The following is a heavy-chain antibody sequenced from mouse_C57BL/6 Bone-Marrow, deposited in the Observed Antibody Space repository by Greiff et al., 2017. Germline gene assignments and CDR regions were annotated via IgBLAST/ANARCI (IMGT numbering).Heavy chain of an antibody. CDR2: IDPSDSYT. J-gene: IGHJ3*01. D-gene: IGHD2-2*01. V-gene: IGHV1-69*01. Sequence: VQLQQPGAELVLPGASVKLSCKASGYTFTSYWMHWVKQRPGQGLEWIGEIDPSDSYTNYNQKFKGKSTLTVDKSSSTAYMQLSSLTSEDSAVYDCARRGYGGFAYWGKGTLVTVSA. CDR3: ARRGYGGFAY. CDR1: GYTFTSYW.